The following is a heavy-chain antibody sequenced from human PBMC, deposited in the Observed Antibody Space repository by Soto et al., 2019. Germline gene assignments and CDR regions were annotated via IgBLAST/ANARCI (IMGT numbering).Heavy chain of an antibody. CDR3: ARDKKPTKMFGDYGMDV. Sequence: EEQLVESGGGLVQPGGSLTLSCAASGFTFSVFHMNWVRQAPGKGLAWVSYMTSSGDTIYYSDSVKGRFTISSDNAKNPRELKMNSVRAEDTAVYYRARDKKPTKMFGDYGMDVGGQGTTVIVSS. V-gene: IGHV3-48*03. D-gene: IGHD3-3*01. CDR1: GFTFSVFH. J-gene: IGHJ6*02. CDR2: MTSSGDTI.